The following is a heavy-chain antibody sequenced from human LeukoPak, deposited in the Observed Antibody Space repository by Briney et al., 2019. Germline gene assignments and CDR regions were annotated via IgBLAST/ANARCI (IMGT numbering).Heavy chain of an antibody. D-gene: IGHD5-18*01. J-gene: IGHJ4*02. CDR2: IYYSGST. V-gene: IGHV4-59*01. Sequence: PSETLSLTCTVSGGSISSYYWSWIRQPPGKGLESIGYIYYSGSTNYNPSLKSRVTISVDTSKNQFSLKLSSVTAADTAVYYCARVSSAMVTQFDYWGQGTLVTVSS. CDR1: GGSISSYY. CDR3: ARVSSAMVTQFDY.